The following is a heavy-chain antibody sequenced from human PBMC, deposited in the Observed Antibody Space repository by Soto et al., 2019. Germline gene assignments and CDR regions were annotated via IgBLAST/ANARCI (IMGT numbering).Heavy chain of an antibody. CDR3: ARLGRYYDSSGAFDI. D-gene: IGHD3-22*01. V-gene: IGHV4-61*01. Sequence: PSETLSLTCTVSGGSVSSGSYYWSWIRQPPGKGLDWIGYIYYSGSTNYNPSLKSRVTISVDTSKNQVSLKLTSVTAAETAVYYCARLGRYYDSSGAFDIWGQGTMVTVS. CDR1: GGSVSSGSYY. CDR2: IYYSGST. J-gene: IGHJ3*02.